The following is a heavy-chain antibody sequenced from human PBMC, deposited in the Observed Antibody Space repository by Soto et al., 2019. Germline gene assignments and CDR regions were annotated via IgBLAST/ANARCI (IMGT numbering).Heavy chain of an antibody. CDR3: ARAFSLGTVTTQEGGIERYYYHYYYMDV. CDR2: MNPNSGNT. V-gene: IGHV1-8*01. D-gene: IGHD4-17*01. CDR1: GYTFTSYD. J-gene: IGHJ6*03. Sequence: ASVKVSCKASGYTFTSYDINWVRQATGQGLEWMGWMNPNSGNTGYAQKFQGRVTMTRSTSISTAYMELSSLRSEDTAVYYCARAFSLGTVTTQEGGIERYYYHYYYMDVWGKGTTVTVSS.